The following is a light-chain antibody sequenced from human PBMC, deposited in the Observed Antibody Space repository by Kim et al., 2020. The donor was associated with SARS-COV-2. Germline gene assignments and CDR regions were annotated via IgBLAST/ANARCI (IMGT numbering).Light chain of an antibody. Sequence: EVVMTQSPGTLSVSPGERATLSCRASQSVSSNLAWYQQKPGQAPRLLIYAASTRATGIPARFSGSGSGTEFTLTISSLQSEDFAVYYCQQYNNWPQTFGQGTKVDIK. CDR2: AAS. CDR1: QSVSSN. V-gene: IGKV3-15*01. J-gene: IGKJ1*01. CDR3: QQYNNWPQT.